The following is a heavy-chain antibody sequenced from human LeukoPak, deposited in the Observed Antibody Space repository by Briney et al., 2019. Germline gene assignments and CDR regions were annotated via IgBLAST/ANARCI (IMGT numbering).Heavy chain of an antibody. CDR2: INPNSGGT. Sequence: ASVKVSCKASGYTFNGYYMHWVRQAPGQGLEWMGWINPNSGGTNYAQKFQGRVTMTRDTSISTAYMELSRLRSDDTAVYYCATDIVVVVAATRDYWGQGTLVTVSS. CDR3: ATDIVVVVAATRDY. V-gene: IGHV1-2*02. CDR1: GYTFNGYY. D-gene: IGHD2-15*01. J-gene: IGHJ4*02.